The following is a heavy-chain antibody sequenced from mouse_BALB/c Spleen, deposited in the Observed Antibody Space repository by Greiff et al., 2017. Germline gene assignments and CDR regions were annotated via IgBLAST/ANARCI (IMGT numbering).Heavy chain of an antibody. Sequence: EVKLMESGGGLVKPGGSLKLSCAASGFTFSSYTMSWVRQTPEKRLEWVATISSGGSYTYYPDSVKGRFTISRDNAKNTLYLQMSSLKSEDTAMYYCTREREYYAMDYWGQGTSVTVSS. V-gene: IGHV5-6-4*01. CDR2: ISSGGSYT. J-gene: IGHJ4*01. CDR3: TREREYYAMDY. CDR1: GFTFSSYT.